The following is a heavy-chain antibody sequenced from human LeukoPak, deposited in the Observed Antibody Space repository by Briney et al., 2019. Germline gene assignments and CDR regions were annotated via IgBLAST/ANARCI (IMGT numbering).Heavy chain of an antibody. V-gene: IGHV4-61*02. CDR3: SRVYCGGDCYQFDP. Sequence: SQTLSLTCTVSGGSISSGSYYWNWIRQPAGKGLEWIGRIYTSGSTNYNPSLKSRVAISVDTSKNQFSLKLSSVTAADTAVYYCSRVYCGGDCYQFDPWGQGTLVTVSS. CDR1: GGSISSGSYY. CDR2: IYTSGST. D-gene: IGHD2-21*02. J-gene: IGHJ5*02.